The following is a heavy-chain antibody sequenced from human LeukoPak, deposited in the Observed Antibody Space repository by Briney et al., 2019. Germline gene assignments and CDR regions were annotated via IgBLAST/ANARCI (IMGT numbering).Heavy chain of an antibody. CDR1: GFTFSSYA. J-gene: IGHJ4*02. CDR2: ISYDGSNK. D-gene: IGHD2-2*01. CDR3: AKDGDKDIVVVPAALTIGVVDY. V-gene: IGHV3-30-3*01. Sequence: PGGSLRLSCAASGFTFSSYAMHWVRQAPGKGLEWVAVISYDGSNKYYADSVKGRFTISRDNSKNTLYLQMNSLRAEDTAVYYCAKDGDKDIVVVPAALTIGVVDYWGQGTLVTVSS.